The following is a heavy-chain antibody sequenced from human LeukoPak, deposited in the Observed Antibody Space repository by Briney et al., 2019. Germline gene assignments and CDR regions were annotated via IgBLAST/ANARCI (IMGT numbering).Heavy chain of an antibody. CDR3: ARDGRATPNYYYGMDV. D-gene: IGHD1-26*01. V-gene: IGHV3-30*04. CDR1: GFTFSRYA. CDR2: ISSDGSDK. J-gene: IGHJ6*02. Sequence: GGALRLSCAASGFTFSRYAMHWVRQAPGKGLQWVAVISSDGSDKYYADSVKGRFTISRDNSRNTVYLQMNSLRVEDTAVYYCARDGRATPNYYYGMDVWGQGTTVTVSS.